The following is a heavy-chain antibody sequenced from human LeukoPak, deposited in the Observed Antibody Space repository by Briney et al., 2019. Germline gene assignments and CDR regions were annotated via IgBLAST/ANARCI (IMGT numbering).Heavy chain of an antibody. D-gene: IGHD3-3*01. V-gene: IGHV3-48*04. CDR1: GFTFSSYS. CDR2: ISSSSITI. J-gene: IGHJ4*02. Sequence: GGSLRLSCGASGFTFSSYSMHWVRQAPGKGLEWVSYISSSSITIYYADSVKGRFTISRDIAKNTLYLQMNSLRAEDTGVYYCAKDHYWSIDYWGRGTLVTVSS. CDR3: AKDHYWSIDY.